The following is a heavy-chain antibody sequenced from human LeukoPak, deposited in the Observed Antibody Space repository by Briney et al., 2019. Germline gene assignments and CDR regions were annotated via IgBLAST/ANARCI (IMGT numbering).Heavy chain of an antibody. Sequence: SETLSLTCAVYGGSFSGYYWSWIRQPPGKGLEWIGEINHSGSTNYNPSLKSRVTISVDTSKNQFSLKLSSVTAADTAVYYCARGVLLGTYYYYYYMDVWGKGTTVTVSS. D-gene: IGHD3-10*01. J-gene: IGHJ6*03. V-gene: IGHV4-34*01. CDR1: GGSFSGYY. CDR2: INHSGST. CDR3: ARGVLLGTYYYYYYMDV.